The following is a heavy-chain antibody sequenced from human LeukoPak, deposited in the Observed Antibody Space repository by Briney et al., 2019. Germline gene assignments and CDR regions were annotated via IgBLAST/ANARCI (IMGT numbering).Heavy chain of an antibody. D-gene: IGHD5-18*01. CDR3: AKSAGVDTAMFY. CDR1: GFTFSSYA. Sequence: SGGSLRLSCAASGFTFSSYAMSWVRQAPGKGLEWVSAISGSGGSTYYADSVKGRFTISRDNSKNTLYLQMNSLRVEDTAVYYCAKSAGVDTAMFYWGQGTLVTVSS. CDR2: ISGSGGST. V-gene: IGHV3-23*01. J-gene: IGHJ4*02.